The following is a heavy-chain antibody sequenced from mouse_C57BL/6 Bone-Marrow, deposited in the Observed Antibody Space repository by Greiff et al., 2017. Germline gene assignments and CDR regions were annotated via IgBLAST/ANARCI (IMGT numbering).Heavy chain of an antibody. CDR1: GYTFTSYW. CDR2: IDPNSGGT. V-gene: IGHV1-72*01. J-gene: IGHJ1*03. Sequence: QVQLQQPGAELVKPGASVKLSCKASGYTFTSYWMHWVKQRPGRGLEWIGRIDPNSGGTKYNEKFKSKATLTVDTPSSTAYMQLSSLTSEDSAVYYGARNFYGSSHWYFDVWGTGTTVTVSS. CDR3: ARNFYGSSHWYFDV. D-gene: IGHD1-1*01.